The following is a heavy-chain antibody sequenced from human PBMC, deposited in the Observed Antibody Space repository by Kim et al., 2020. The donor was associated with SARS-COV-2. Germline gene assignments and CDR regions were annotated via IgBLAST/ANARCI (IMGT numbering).Heavy chain of an antibody. CDR3: VKLTGFTTGWFVYYLDN. CDR2: IYSGGETT. CDR1: GFTFSNHA. J-gene: IGHJ4*01. V-gene: IGHV3-23*03. D-gene: IGHD6-19*01. Sequence: GGSLRLSCAAPGFTFSNHAMSWVRQAPGKGLELISVIYSGGETTYYADSVKGRFTISRDDSKNTLDLHMNSLRAEDTALYYCVKLTGFTTGWFVYYLDN.